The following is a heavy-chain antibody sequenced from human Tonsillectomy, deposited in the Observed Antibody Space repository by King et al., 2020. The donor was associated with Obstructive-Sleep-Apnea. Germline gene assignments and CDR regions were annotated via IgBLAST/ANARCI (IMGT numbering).Heavy chain of an antibody. J-gene: IGHJ6*02. CDR3: TRRSEAAASGMDV. Sequence: VQLVESGGGLVQPGGSLKLSCAASGFSVSGSAIHWVRQASAKGLEWVGRIRSNPNSYASVNVAAGKGRFTISRDESKNTAHLQMNSLKTEDTAVYYCTRRSEAAASGMDVWGQGTTVTVSS. D-gene: IGHD6-13*01. CDR2: IRSNPNSYAS. CDR1: GFSVSGSA. V-gene: IGHV3-73*01.